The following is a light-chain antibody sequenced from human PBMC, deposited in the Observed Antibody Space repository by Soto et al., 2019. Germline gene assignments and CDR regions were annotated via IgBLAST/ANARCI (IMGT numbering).Light chain of an antibody. CDR3: QKYSSVPV. V-gene: IGKV1-27*01. CDR1: QDIRNF. J-gene: IGKJ3*01. Sequence: DLQMTQSPTSLSASVGDRVTITCRASQDIRNFVAWYQQKPGKAPKLLIYAASTLQSGVPSRFSGRGSGTDFTRTINSLQPEDVATYSCQKYSSVPVFGPGTKVEIK. CDR2: AAS.